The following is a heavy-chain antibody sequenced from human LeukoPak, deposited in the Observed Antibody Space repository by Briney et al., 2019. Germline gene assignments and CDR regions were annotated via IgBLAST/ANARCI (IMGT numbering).Heavy chain of an antibody. CDR2: IFYSGTT. Sequence: PSETLSLTCTVSSGSISRSTYYWGWIRQPPGKGLEWIGCIFYSGTTYYNPSLKSRVTISVDRSKNQFSLKLSSVTAADTAVYYCARNDYGDFWFDPWGQGTLVTVSS. V-gene: IGHV4-39*07. CDR1: SGSISRSTYY. D-gene: IGHD4-17*01. CDR3: ARNDYGDFWFDP. J-gene: IGHJ5*02.